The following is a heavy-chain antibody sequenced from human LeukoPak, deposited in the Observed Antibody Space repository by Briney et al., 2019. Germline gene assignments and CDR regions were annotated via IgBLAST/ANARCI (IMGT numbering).Heavy chain of an antibody. J-gene: IGHJ4*02. Sequence: PLASVKVSCKASGYTFTSNYIHWVRQAPGQGLEWMGWINTNTGNPTYAQGFTGRFVFSLDTSVSTAYLQISSLKAEDTAVYYCARSNNDGDYLGVGFDYWGQGTLVTVSS. V-gene: IGHV7-4-1*02. CDR1: GYTFTSNY. CDR2: INTNTGNP. D-gene: IGHD4-17*01. CDR3: ARSNNDGDYLGVGFDY.